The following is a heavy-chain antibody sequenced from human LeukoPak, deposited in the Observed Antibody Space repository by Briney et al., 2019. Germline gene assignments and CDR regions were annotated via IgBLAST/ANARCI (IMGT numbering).Heavy chain of an antibody. CDR1: GNSFASSW. D-gene: IGHD1-26*01. V-gene: IGHV5-51*01. Sequence: GESLKISCKDSGNSFASSWIGWVRQMPGKGLDWMGIIYPGDSDSRYSASFQGQVTISADKSIRTAYLQWSSLKASDTAMYYCARVRSGDYSEDAFDIWGQGTMVTVSS. CDR3: ARVRSGDYSEDAFDI. J-gene: IGHJ3*02. CDR2: IYPGDSDS.